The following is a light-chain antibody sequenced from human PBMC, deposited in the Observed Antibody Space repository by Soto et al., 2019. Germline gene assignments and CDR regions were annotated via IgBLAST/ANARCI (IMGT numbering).Light chain of an antibody. CDR1: SIDIAPYNY. CDR3: SSYTTSSALQV. V-gene: IGLV2-14*01. J-gene: IGLJ1*01. Sequence: QSVLTQPVSVSGSPGQSLTISCTGTSIDIAPYNYVSWYQQHPGKAPKLIIYEVSYRPSGISNRFSGSKSGNTASLTISGLQAEDEADYYCSSYTTSSALQVFGTGTKVTVL. CDR2: EVS.